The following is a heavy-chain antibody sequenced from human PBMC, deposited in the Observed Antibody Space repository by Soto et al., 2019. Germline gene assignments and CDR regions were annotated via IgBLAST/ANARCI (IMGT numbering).Heavy chain of an antibody. CDR2: ISSSSSYI. CDR1: GFTFSSYS. J-gene: IGHJ3*02. CDR3: ARYSGYAMADAFDI. D-gene: IGHD5-12*01. V-gene: IGHV3-21*01. Sequence: PGGSLRLSCAASGFTFSSYSMNWVRQAPGKGLEWVSSISSSSSYIYYADSVKGRFTISRDNAKNSLYLQMNSLRAEDTAVYYCARYSGYAMADAFDIWGQGTMVTVSS.